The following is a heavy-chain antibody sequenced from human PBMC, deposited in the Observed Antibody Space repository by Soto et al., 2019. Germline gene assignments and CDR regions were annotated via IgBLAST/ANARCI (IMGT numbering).Heavy chain of an antibody. Sequence: QVQLVQSGAEVKKPGASVRVSCKVSGYLLTDLSMHWVRQAPGKGLEWMGGFDPEDGAIIYAQKFQGSVTMTEDTSTDTAYLDLGSLRSDDTAVYYCTSSFSKSSVVGAFDSWGQGTLVTVSS. CDR1: GYLLTDLS. D-gene: IGHD6-6*01. CDR3: TSSFSKSSVVGAFDS. J-gene: IGHJ5*01. CDR2: FDPEDGAI. V-gene: IGHV1-24*01.